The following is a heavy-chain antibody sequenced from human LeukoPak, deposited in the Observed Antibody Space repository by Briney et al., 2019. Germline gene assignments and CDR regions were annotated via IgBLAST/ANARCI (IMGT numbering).Heavy chain of an antibody. D-gene: IGHD5-18*01. Sequence: GGSLRLSCAASGFTFSSYAMSWVRQAPGKGLEWVSVIYSGGSTYYADSMKGRFTISRDNSKNTLYLQMNSLRAEDTAVYYCARVARDTAMLTGGYYFDYWGQGTLVTVSS. V-gene: IGHV3-66*01. CDR3: ARVARDTAMLTGGYYFDY. CDR1: GFTFSSYA. CDR2: IYSGGST. J-gene: IGHJ4*02.